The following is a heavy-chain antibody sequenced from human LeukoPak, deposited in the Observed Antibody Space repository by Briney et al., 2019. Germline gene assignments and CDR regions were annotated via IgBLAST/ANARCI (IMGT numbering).Heavy chain of an antibody. D-gene: IGHD6-13*01. CDR1: GFTFTNAW. CDR3: TTEQQLVLVRFDP. CDR2: IKSKADGGAT. J-gene: IGHJ5*02. V-gene: IGHV3-15*01. Sequence: GGSPRLSCAASGFTFTNAWMSWVRQAPGKGLEWVGRIKSKADGGATDYAAPVKGRFTISRDDSKNTLYLRMSSLKTEDSAVYYCTTEQQLVLVRFDPWGQGTLVTVSS.